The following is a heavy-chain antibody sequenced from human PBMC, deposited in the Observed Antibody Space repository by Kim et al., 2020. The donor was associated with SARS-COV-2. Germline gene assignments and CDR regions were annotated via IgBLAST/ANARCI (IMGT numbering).Heavy chain of an antibody. V-gene: IGHV4-59*01. Sequence: TPTLTIRVTISVATSKHQFSLKLGSVTAADTAVYYCARAGYSTFFAAFDIWGQGTMVTVSS. CDR3: ARAGYSTFFAAFDI. D-gene: IGHD6-13*01. J-gene: IGHJ3*02.